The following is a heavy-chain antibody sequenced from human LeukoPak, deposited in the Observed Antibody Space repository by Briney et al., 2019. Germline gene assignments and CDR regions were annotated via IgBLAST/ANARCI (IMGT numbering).Heavy chain of an antibody. CDR1: GGSFSGYY. CDR3: ARTYRTSPKYFDY. CDR2: INYSGST. D-gene: IGHD3-16*02. J-gene: IGHJ4*02. V-gene: IGHV4-34*01. Sequence: SETLSLTCAVYGGSFSGYYWSWIRQPPGKGLEWIGEINYSGSTNYNPSLKSRVTISVDTSKNQFSLKLSSVTAADTAVYYCARTYRTSPKYFDYWGQGTLVTVSS.